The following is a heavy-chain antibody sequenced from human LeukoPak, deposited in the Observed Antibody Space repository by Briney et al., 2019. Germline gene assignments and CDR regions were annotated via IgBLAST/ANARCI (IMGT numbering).Heavy chain of an antibody. CDR3: ARLHWNLAFDY. CDR2: IYPGDSDT. Sequence: GESLKISCKSSGYSFTNYWIGWVRQMPGKGLEWMGIIYPGDSDTRYTPSFQGQVTISADKSIPTAYLQWSSLKASDTAMYYCARLHWNLAFDYWGPGPLVTVSS. D-gene: IGHD1-1*01. V-gene: IGHV5-51*01. J-gene: IGHJ4*02. CDR1: GYSFTNYW.